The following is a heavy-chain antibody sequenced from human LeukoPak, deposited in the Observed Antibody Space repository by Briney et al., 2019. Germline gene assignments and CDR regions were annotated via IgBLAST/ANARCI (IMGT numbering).Heavy chain of an antibody. CDR1: GFTFSSYS. CDR3: ARDAPIQLERPGAFDI. CDR2: ISSSSSYI. D-gene: IGHD1-1*01. J-gene: IGHJ3*02. V-gene: IGHV3-21*01. Sequence: GGSLRLSCAASGFTFSSYSMNWVRQAPGKGLEWVSSISSSSSYIYYADSVKGRFTISRDNAKNSLYLQMNSLTAEDTAVYYCARDAPIQLERPGAFDIWGQGTMVTVSS.